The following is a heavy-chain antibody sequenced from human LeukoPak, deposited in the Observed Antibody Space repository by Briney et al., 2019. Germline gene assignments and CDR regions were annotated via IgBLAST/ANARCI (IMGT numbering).Heavy chain of an antibody. CDR2: INHSGST. J-gene: IGHJ4*02. D-gene: IGHD2-2*01. Sequence: PSETLSLTCTVSGGSVSSGSYYWSWIRQPPGKGLEWIGEINHSGSTNYNPSLKSRVTISVDTSKNQFSLKLSSVTAADTAVYYCARGPTSWSLPDYWGQGTLVTVSS. V-gene: IGHV4-39*07. CDR1: GGSVSSGSYY. CDR3: ARGPTSWSLPDY.